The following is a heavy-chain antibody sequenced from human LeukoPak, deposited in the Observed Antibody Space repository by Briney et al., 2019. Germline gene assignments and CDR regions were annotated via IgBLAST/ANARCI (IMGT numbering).Heavy chain of an antibody. CDR3: ARELSQIVWGGLDY. Sequence: GSLRLSCAASGFTFSTYSMNWVRQAPGKGLEWVSYISSSSNTIYYADSVRGRFTISRDNAKNSLYLQMNSLRDEDTAVYYCARELSQIVWGGLDYGGQGTLVSVSS. CDR2: ISSSSNTI. CDR1: GFTFSTYS. V-gene: IGHV3-48*02. D-gene: IGHD2-21*01. J-gene: IGHJ4*02.